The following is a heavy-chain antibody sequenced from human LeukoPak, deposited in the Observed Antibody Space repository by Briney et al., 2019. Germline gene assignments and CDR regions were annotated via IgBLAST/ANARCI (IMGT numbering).Heavy chain of an antibody. CDR2: MYYSGGST. D-gene: IGHD2-15*01. J-gene: IGHJ5*02. Sequence: PSQTLSLTCTVSGGSISSGAHYWGWIRQPPGKGLEWIGSMYYSGGSTDYNPSLKSRVTISADTSKNQFSLKLRSVTAADTAVYYCARHRAYCSGSKCYSVWFDPWGQGTLVTVSS. CDR3: ARHRAYCSGSKCYSVWFDP. CDR1: GGSISSGAHY. V-gene: IGHV4-39*01.